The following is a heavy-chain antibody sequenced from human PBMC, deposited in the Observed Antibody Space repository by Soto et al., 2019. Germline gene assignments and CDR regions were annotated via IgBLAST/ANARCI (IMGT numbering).Heavy chain of an antibody. CDR2: LDGTGVSA. CDR1: GFTFSIYA. Sequence: GGSLRLSCAASGFTFSIYALDWVRLAPGKGLEWVSALDGTGVSANYADSVKGRFTISRDNTKSMLYLQMDSLRGEDTAVYFCAKDGGYGAFDIWGQGTMVTVSS. V-gene: IGHV3-23*01. CDR3: AKDGGYGAFDI. D-gene: IGHD5-12*01. J-gene: IGHJ3*02.